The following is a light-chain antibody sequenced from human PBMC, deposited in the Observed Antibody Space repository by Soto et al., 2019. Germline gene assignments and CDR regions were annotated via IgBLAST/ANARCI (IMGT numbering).Light chain of an antibody. J-gene: IGLJ2*01. V-gene: IGLV2-23*02. Sequence: QSALTQPASVSGSPGQSITISCTGTSNDVGSYNLVSWYQQHPGKAPKLMIYEVSKRPSGVSSRFSGSKSGNTASLTISGLQAEDEADYSCCSYAGTNTLLFGGGTKVTVL. CDR3: CSYAGTNTLL. CDR1: SNDVGSYNL. CDR2: EVS.